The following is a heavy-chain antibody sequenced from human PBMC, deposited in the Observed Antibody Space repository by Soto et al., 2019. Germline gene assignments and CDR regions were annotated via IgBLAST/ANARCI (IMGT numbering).Heavy chain of an antibody. CDR3: ARHGPLGLGYFDWFLSY. V-gene: IGHV4-59*08. Sequence: SETLSLTCTVSGGSISSYYWSWIRQPPGKGLEWIGYIYYSGSTNYNPSLKSRVTISVDTSKNQFSLKLSSMTAADTAVYYCARHGPLGLGYFDWFLSYWGQGTLVTVSS. D-gene: IGHD3-9*01. CDR2: IYYSGST. CDR1: GGSISSYY. J-gene: IGHJ4*02.